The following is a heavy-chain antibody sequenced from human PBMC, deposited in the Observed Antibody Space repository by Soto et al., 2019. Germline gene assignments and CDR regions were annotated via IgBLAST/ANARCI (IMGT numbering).Heavy chain of an antibody. CDR1: GGTFSSYA. CDR2: IIPIFGTA. D-gene: IGHD6-19*01. J-gene: IGHJ4*02. CDR3: ARALGYSSGWQSYFED. V-gene: IGHV1-69*13. Sequence: SVKVSCKASGGTFSSYAISWVRQAPGQGLEWMGGIIPIFGTANYAQKFQGRVTITADESTSTAYMELSSLRSEDTAVYYCARALGYSSGWQSYFEDWGQGTRVNVSS.